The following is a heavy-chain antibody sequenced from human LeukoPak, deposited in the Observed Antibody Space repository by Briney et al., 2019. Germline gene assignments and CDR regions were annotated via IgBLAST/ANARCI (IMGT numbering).Heavy chain of an antibody. Sequence: SETLSLTCTVSGGSISSYYWSWIRQPPGKGLEWIGYIYYSGSTNYNPSLKSRVTISVDTSKNQFSLKLSSVTAADTAVYYCARDRTMIAQSWFDPWGQGTLVTVSS. J-gene: IGHJ5*02. V-gene: IGHV4-59*01. D-gene: IGHD3-22*01. CDR2: IYYSGST. CDR3: ARDRTMIAQSWFDP. CDR1: GGSISSYY.